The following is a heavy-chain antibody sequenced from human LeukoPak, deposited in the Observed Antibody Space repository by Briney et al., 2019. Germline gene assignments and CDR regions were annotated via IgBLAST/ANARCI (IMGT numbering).Heavy chain of an antibody. CDR3: ARDRGTYYCSGGSCYSEAFDY. J-gene: IGHJ4*02. D-gene: IGHD2-15*01. CDR2: ISSSSSYI. V-gene: IGHV3-21*01. Sequence: PGGSLRLSCAASGFTFSSYSMNWVRQAPGKGLEWVSSISSSSSYIYYADSVKGRFTISRDNAKNSLYLQMNSLRAEDTAVYYCARDRGTYYCSGGSCYSEAFDYWGQGTLVTVSS. CDR1: GFTFSSYS.